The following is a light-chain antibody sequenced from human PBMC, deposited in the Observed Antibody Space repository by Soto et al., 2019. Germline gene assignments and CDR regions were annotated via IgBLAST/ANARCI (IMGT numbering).Light chain of an antibody. J-gene: IGKJ1*01. CDR1: QSVSSY. Sequence: EIVLTQSPATLSLSPGERATLSCRASQSVSSYLAWYQQKPGQAPRLLIYDASNRATGSPARFSGSGSGTDFTLTISSLEPEDFAVYYCQQRSNWPTWTFGQGTKVEIK. CDR3: QQRSNWPTWT. V-gene: IGKV3-11*01. CDR2: DAS.